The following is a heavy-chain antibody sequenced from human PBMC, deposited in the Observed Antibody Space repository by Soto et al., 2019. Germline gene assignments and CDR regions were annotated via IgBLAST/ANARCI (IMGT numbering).Heavy chain of an antibody. CDR3: AKDGKSYYYGSGSVVDY. D-gene: IGHD3-10*01. Sequence: QVQLVESGGGVVQPGRSLRLSCAAYGFTFSSYGMHWVRQAPGKGLEWVAVISYDGSNKYYADSVKGRFTISRDNSKNTLYLQMNSLRADDTAVYYCAKDGKSYYYGSGSVVDYWGQGTVVTVSS. CDR1: GFTFSSYG. J-gene: IGHJ4*02. V-gene: IGHV3-30*18. CDR2: ISYDGSNK.